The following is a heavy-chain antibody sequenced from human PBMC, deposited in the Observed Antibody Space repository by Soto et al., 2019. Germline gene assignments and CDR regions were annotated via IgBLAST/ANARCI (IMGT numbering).Heavy chain of an antibody. V-gene: IGHV3-21*01. CDR2: ISSSSSYI. CDR3: AREHRVWDGMDV. D-gene: IGHD3-10*01. CDR1: GFTFSSYS. Sequence: EVQLVESGGGLVKPGGSLRLSCAASGFTFSSYSMNWVRQAPGKGLEWVSSISSSSSYIYYADSVKGRFTISRDNAKNSLYLQMNSLRAEDTAVYYCAREHRVWDGMDVWGQGTTVTVSS. J-gene: IGHJ6*02.